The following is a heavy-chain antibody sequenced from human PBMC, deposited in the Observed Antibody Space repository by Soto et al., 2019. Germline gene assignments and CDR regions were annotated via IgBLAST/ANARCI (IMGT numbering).Heavy chain of an antibody. CDR1: GYTFTSYG. CDR2: ISAYKGNT. V-gene: IGHV1-18*04. CDR3: ARDFDSSGNYYAGGAFDF. J-gene: IGHJ3*01. D-gene: IGHD3-22*01. Sequence: ASVKVSCKASGYTFTSYGVSWVRQAPGQGLEWMGWISAYKGNTHYTQNLQGRVTVTTDTSTSTAHMELRSLRSDDTAVYYCARDFDSSGNYYAGGAFDFWGQGTLVTVSS.